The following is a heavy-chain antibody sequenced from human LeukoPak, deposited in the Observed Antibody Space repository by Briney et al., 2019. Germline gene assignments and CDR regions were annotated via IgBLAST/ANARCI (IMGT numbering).Heavy chain of an antibody. J-gene: IGHJ5*02. D-gene: IGHD3-10*01. CDR2: INHSGST. CDR3: ARDLGYYYGSGSTDP. Sequence: SETLSLTCAVYGGSFSGYYWSWIRQPPGKGLEWIGEINHSGSTNYNPSLKSRVTISVDTSKNQFSLKLSSVSAADTAVYYCARDLGYYYGSGSTDPWGQGTLVTVSS. V-gene: IGHV4-34*01. CDR1: GGSFSGYY.